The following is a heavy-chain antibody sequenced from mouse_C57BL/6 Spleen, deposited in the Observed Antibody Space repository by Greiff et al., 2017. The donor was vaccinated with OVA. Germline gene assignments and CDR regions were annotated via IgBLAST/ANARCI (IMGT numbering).Heavy chain of an antibody. CDR2: ISSGGSYT. CDR3: ARPGYSYAMDY. V-gene: IGHV5-6*01. J-gene: IGHJ4*01. CDR1: GFTFSSYG. Sequence: EVQLQESGGDLVKPGGSLKLSCAASGFTFSSYGMSWVRQTPDKRLEWVATISSGGSYTYYPDSVKGRFTISRDNAKNTLYLQMSSLKSEDTAMYYCARPGYSYAMDYWGQGTSVTVSS. D-gene: IGHD2-3*01.